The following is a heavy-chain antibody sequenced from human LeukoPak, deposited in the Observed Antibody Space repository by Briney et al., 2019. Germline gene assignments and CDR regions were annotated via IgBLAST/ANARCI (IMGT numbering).Heavy chain of an antibody. Sequence: HPGRSLRLSCAASGFTFSSYGMYWVRQAQGKGLEWVALISYDGSNKYYADSVKGRFTISRDNSKNTLYLQMNSLRAEDTAVYYCAKDEIGAVAGLIDYWGQGTLVTVSS. J-gene: IGHJ4*02. CDR2: ISYDGSNK. CDR1: GFTFSSYG. D-gene: IGHD6-19*01. V-gene: IGHV3-30*18. CDR3: AKDEIGAVAGLIDY.